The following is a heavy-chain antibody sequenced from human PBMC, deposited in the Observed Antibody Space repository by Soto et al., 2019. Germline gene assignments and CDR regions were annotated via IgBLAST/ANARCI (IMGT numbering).Heavy chain of an antibody. CDR2: ISDTGAST. J-gene: IGHJ4*02. CDR1: GFTFKESA. Sequence: EVRLLEAGGGLKQPGGSLRLSCAASGFTFKESAMNWVRQAPGKGVEWVASISDTGASTWYAESVRGRLSISRDNSKNTLYLQMKSLRGEDTAVYYCAKGRGSGWAWYFDNWGQGTLVTVSS. D-gene: IGHD6-19*01. V-gene: IGHV3-23*01. CDR3: AKGRGSGWAWYFDN.